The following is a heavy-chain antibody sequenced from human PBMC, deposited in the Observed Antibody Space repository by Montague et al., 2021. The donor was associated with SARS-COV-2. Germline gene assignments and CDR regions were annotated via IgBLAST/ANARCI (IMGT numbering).Heavy chain of an antibody. CDR2: IYYTGST. CDR3: ARAQNTCFIANCVNYFDF. Sequence: SETLSLTCTVSGGSISSYYWSWIRQPPGKGLEWIGYIYYTGSTKYNPYLKSRVTMSLDRHTNRFSLRLNSVTAADTAMYYCARAQNTCFIANCVNYFDFWGLGAQVTVSS. D-gene: IGHD1-1*01. V-gene: IGHV4-59*01. J-gene: IGHJ4*02. CDR1: GGSISSYY.